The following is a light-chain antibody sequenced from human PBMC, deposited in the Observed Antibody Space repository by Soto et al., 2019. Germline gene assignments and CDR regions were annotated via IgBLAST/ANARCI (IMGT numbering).Light chain of an antibody. CDR1: SSDVGAYNY. CDR3: NSYTSTSARV. Sequence: QSALTQPASVSGSPGQSITISCTGTSSDVGAYNYVCWYQQYPGKAPKLIIYEVTNRPSGVSNRFSGSKSANTASLTISGLQAEDEADYYCNSYTSTSARVFGGGTKLTVL. V-gene: IGLV2-14*01. CDR2: EVT. J-gene: IGLJ3*02.